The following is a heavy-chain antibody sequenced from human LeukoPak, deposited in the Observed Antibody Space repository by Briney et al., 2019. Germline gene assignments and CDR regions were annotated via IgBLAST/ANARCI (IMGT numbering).Heavy chain of an antibody. Sequence: PGRSLRLSCAASGFTFSSYGMHWVRQAPGKGLEWVAVISYDGNNKYYVDSVKGRFTISRDNSENTLYLQMNSLRAEDTAVYYCAKEITRPNRAVAGLNYWGQGTLVTVSS. V-gene: IGHV3-30*18. CDR2: ISYDGNNK. D-gene: IGHD6-19*01. CDR3: AKEITRPNRAVAGLNY. CDR1: GFTFSSYG. J-gene: IGHJ4*02.